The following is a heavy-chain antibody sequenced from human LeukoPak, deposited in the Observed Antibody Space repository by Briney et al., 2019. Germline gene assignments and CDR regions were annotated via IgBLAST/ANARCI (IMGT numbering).Heavy chain of an antibody. D-gene: IGHD3-9*01. Sequence: GGSLRLSCAASGFTFSSYAMSWVRQAPGKGLEWVSAISGSGGSTYYADSVQGRFTISRDNSKNTLYLQMNSLRAEDTAVYYCAKSRVVLRYFDWTPDYWGQGTLVTVSS. V-gene: IGHV3-23*01. J-gene: IGHJ4*02. CDR2: ISGSGGST. CDR3: AKSRVVLRYFDWTPDY. CDR1: GFTFSSYA.